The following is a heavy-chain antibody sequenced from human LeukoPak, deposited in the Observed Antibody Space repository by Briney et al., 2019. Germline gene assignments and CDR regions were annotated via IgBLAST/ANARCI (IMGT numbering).Heavy chain of an antibody. CDR2: LWYDGSDS. D-gene: IGHD3-9*01. CDR3: AREAIDAFDI. CDR1: GFTFSSYD. V-gene: IGHV3-33*01. Sequence: GGSLRLSCAASGFTFSSYDMHWVRQAPGKGLEWVAVLWYDGSDSYYADSVKGRFTISRDNSKNTLYLQMNSLRAEDTAVYYCAREAIDAFDIWGQGTMVTVSS. J-gene: IGHJ3*02.